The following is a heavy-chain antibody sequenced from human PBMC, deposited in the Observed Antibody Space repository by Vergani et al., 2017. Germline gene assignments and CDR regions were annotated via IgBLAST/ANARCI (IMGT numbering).Heavy chain of an antibody. D-gene: IGHD6-6*01. Sequence: QVQLQQWGAGLLKPSETLSLTCAVYGGSFSGYYWSWIRQPPGKGLEWIGEINHSGSTNYNPSLKSRVTISVDTSKNQFSLKLSSVTAADTAVYYCARGHLEYVKYYYYGMDVWGQGTTVTVSS. CDR1: GGSFSGYY. CDR3: ARGHLEYVKYYYYGMDV. CDR2: INHSGST. J-gene: IGHJ6*02. V-gene: IGHV4-34*01.